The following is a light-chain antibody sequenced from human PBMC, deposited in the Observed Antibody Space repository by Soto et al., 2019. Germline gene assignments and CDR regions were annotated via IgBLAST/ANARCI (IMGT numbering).Light chain of an antibody. J-gene: IGKJ1*01. CDR3: QHWVDYMWT. V-gene: IGKV1-5*03. CDR1: QSISSW. CDR2: KAS. Sequence: DIHLTQSPSTLSASVGDRVTITCRASQSISSWLAWYQQKPGKAPKLLIYKASTLESGVPSRFSGSGSGTEFTLTISSLQPDDFATYYCQHWVDYMWTFGQGTKVEI.